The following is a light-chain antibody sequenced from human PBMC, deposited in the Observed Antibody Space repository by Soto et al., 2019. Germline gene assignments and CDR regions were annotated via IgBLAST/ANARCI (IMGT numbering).Light chain of an antibody. CDR2: KIS. CDR1: QSLVHSDGNTY. Sequence: DIVVTQTPLSSPVTLGQPAAISCRSSQSLVHSDGNTYLSWLQQRPGQAPRLLLYKISNRVSGVRHRFRGSGAGTDFTLTISRVEVEDVGVYYCLQATQFPWTFGQGTKVDSK. V-gene: IGKV2-24*01. CDR3: LQATQFPWT. J-gene: IGKJ1*01.